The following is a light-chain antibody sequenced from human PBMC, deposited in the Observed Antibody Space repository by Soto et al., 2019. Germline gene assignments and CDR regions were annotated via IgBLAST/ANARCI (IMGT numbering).Light chain of an antibody. V-gene: IGKV3-20*01. CDR3: QHYGSSALYT. J-gene: IGKJ2*01. CDR2: AAS. CDR1: QRLSSSS. Sequence: EIVLTQSPGTLSLSPGERATLSCRASQRLSSSSLAWYQQKPGQAPRLLIHAASSRATGIPDRFSASGSGTDFTLTISRLEPEDFAIYYCQHYGSSALYTFGQGTKLEI.